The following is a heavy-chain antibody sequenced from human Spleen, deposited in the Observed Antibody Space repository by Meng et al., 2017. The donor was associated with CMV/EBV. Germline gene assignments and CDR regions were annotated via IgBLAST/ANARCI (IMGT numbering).Heavy chain of an antibody. V-gene: IGHV3-30-3*01. CDR1: QFDFSNYA. J-gene: IGHJ3*02. CDR2: ISYGGDKE. CDR3: SGAFDI. Sequence: GESLKISCAASQFDFSNYAFHWVRQVPGKGLEWVAAISYGGDKEKYTDSVKGRFSISRDNSKNTLYLQMNSLRAEDTAVYYCSGAFDIWDQGTMVTVSS.